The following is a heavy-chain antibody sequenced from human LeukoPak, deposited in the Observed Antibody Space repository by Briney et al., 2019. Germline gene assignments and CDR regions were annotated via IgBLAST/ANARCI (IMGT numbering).Heavy chain of an antibody. Sequence: PGGSLRLSCAASGFTFDDYGMSWVCHAPGKGLEWVSGINWNGGCTGYADSVKGRFTISRDNAKNSLYLQMNSLRAEDTAVYYCAELGITMIGGVWGKGTTVTISS. D-gene: IGHD3-10*02. V-gene: IGHV3-20*04. CDR3: AELGITMIGGV. J-gene: IGHJ6*04. CDR1: GFTFDDYG. CDR2: INWNGGCT.